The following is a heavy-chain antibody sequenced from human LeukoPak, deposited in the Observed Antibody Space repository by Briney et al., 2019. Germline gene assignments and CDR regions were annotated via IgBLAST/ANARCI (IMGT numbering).Heavy chain of an antibody. CDR3: ARARGSGSYYGHDYYYYYYMDV. J-gene: IGHJ6*03. Sequence: SVKVSCKASGYTFTTDYIHWVRQAPGQGLEWMGIINPSGGSTTYAQKFQGRVIMTGDTSTSTVYMELRSLRSEDTAVYYCARARGSGSYYGHDYYYYYYMDVWGQGTTVTVSS. V-gene: IGHV1-46*01. CDR1: GYTFTTDY. CDR2: INPSGGST. D-gene: IGHD3-10*01.